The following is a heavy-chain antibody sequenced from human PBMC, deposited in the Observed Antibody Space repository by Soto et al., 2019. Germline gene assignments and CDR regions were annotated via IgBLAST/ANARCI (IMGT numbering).Heavy chain of an antibody. CDR2: IRNKANSSTT. V-gene: IGHV3-72*01. D-gene: IGHD1-26*01. J-gene: IGHJ6*02. CDR1: GFSFSDHY. Sequence: EVQLVESGGGLVQPGGSLRLSCAASGFSFSDHYMDWVRQAPGTWLEWVGRIRNKANSSTTEYAASVKGRCTISSDDSTNSLYLQMNSLKTEDTAVYYGTRDREPGSPRGWDVWGQGSTVTVSS. CDR3: TRDREPGSPRGWDV.